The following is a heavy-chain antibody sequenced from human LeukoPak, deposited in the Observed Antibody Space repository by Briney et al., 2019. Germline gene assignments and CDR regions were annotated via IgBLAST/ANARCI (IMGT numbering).Heavy chain of an antibody. V-gene: IGHV1-18*01. Sequence: GASVKVSCKASGYTFTSYGISWVRQAPGQGLEWMGWISAYNGNTNYAQKLQGRVTMTTDTSTSTAYVELRSLRSDDTAVYYCARARSSPGKNWFDPWGQGTLVTVSS. D-gene: IGHD3-10*01. CDR3: ARARSSPGKNWFDP. J-gene: IGHJ5*02. CDR1: GYTFTSYG. CDR2: ISAYNGNT.